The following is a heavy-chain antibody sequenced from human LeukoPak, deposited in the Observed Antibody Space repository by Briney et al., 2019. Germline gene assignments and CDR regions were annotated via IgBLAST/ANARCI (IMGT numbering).Heavy chain of an antibody. J-gene: IGHJ3*02. Sequence: ASVKVSCKASGYTFTSYGIGWVRQAPGQGLEWMGWISAYNGNTNYAQKLQGRVTMTTDTSTSTAYMELRSPRSDDTAVYYCARDIVRFAGGAFDIWSQGTMVTVSS. V-gene: IGHV1-18*01. CDR2: ISAYNGNT. CDR1: GYTFTSYG. D-gene: IGHD3-3*01. CDR3: ARDIVRFAGGAFDI.